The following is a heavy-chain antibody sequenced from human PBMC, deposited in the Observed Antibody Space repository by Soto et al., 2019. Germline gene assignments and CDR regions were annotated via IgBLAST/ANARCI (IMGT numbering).Heavy chain of an antibody. CDR3: ARDPAAGNGDYDWGSPFDY. Sequence: EVQLVESGGGLVQPGGSLRLSCAASGFTCSSYSMNWVRQAPGKGLEWVSYISSSSSTIYYADSVKGRFTISRDNAKNSLYLQMNSLRDEDTAVYYCARDPAAGNGDYDWGSPFDYWGQGTLVTVSS. D-gene: IGHD4-17*01. V-gene: IGHV3-48*02. CDR2: ISSSSSTI. J-gene: IGHJ4*02. CDR1: GFTCSSYS.